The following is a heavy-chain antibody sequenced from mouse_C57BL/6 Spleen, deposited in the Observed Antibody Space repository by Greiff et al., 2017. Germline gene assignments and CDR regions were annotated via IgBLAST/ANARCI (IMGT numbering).Heavy chain of an antibody. CDR3: ASGGDDYDGGFAY. Sequence: VKLVESGPGLVAPSQSLSITCTVSGFSLTSYGVDWVRQSPGKGLEWLGVIWGVGSTNYTSALKSSLSISKDNSKSQVYLKMNTLQTDDTAMYYWASGGDDYDGGFAYGGQGTLVTVSA. CDR1: GFSLTSYG. V-gene: IGHV2-6*01. J-gene: IGHJ3*01. CDR2: IWGVGST. D-gene: IGHD2-4*01.